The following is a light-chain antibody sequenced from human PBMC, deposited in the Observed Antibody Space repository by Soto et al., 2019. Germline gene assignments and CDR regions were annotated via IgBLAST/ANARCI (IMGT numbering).Light chain of an antibody. Sequence: EIVLTQSPSTLSVSPGERATLSCRASQSVRSNLAWYQQKPGRPPRLLIYDASTRATRIPSRFSGSGSGTEFTLTISSLQSEDFAVYYCQQYDNWPRTFGQGTKVDIK. CDR2: DAS. CDR1: QSVRSN. CDR3: QQYDNWPRT. J-gene: IGKJ1*01. V-gene: IGKV3-15*01.